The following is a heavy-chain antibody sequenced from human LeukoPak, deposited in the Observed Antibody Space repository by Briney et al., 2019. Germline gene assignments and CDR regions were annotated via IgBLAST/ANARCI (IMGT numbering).Heavy chain of an antibody. Sequence: GGSLRLSCAASGFTFNNYAMNWVRQAPGKGLEWVANIKQDGSEKYYVDSVKGRFTISRDNAKTSLYLQMNSLRAEDTAVYYCARDVLAAGATGTFDIWGQGTMVTVSS. CDR2: IKQDGSEK. V-gene: IGHV3-7*03. CDR1: GFTFNNYA. J-gene: IGHJ3*02. D-gene: IGHD1-14*01. CDR3: ARDVLAAGATGTFDI.